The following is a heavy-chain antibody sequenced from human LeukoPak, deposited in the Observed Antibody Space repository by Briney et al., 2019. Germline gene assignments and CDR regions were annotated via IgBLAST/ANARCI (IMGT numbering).Heavy chain of an antibody. V-gene: IGHV3-30*18. CDR3: AKALNDYGDYGGIDY. Sequence: GGSLRLSCEGSGFTFSSISMNWVRQAPGKGLEWVAVISYDGSNKYYADSVKGRFTISRDISKNTLYLQMNSLRAEDTAVYYCAKALNDYGDYGGIDYWGQGTLVTVSS. CDR2: ISYDGSNK. D-gene: IGHD4-17*01. CDR1: GFTFSSIS. J-gene: IGHJ4*02.